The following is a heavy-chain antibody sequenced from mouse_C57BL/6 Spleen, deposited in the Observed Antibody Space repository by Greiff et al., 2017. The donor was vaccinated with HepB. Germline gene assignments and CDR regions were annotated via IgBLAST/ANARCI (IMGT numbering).Heavy chain of an antibody. CDR3: ARWDTVVDFDY. J-gene: IGHJ2*01. Sequence: EVQLQQSGPELVKPGASVKISCKASGYTFTDYYMNWVKQSHGKSLEWIGDINPNNGGTSYNQKFKGKATLTVDKSSSPAYMELRSLTSEDSAVYYCARWDTVVDFDYWGQGTTLTVSS. CDR2: INPNNGGT. V-gene: IGHV1-26*01. D-gene: IGHD1-1*01. CDR1: GYTFTDYY.